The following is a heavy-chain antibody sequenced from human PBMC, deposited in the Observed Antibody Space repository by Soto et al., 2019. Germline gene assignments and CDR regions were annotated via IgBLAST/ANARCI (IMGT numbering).Heavy chain of an antibody. CDR1: GFTFSSYA. CDR3: ARVGYYYDSSGYLEPIDY. CDR2: ISYDGSNK. D-gene: IGHD3-22*01. Sequence: GGSLRLSCAASGFTFSSYAMHWVRQAPGKGLEWVAVISYDGSNKYYADSVKGRFTISRDNSKNTLYLQMNSLRAEDTAVYYCARVGYYYDSSGYLEPIDYWGQGTLVTVSS. V-gene: IGHV3-30-3*01. J-gene: IGHJ4*02.